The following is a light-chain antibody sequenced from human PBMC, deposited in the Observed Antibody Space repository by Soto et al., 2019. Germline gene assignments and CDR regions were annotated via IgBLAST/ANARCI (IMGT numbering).Light chain of an antibody. CDR2: GSF. J-gene: IGKJ1*01. CDR1: QSLSSSY. V-gene: IGKV3-20*01. CDR3: HQYVSWT. Sequence: EIVLTQSPGTLSLSPGQRATLSSRASQSLSSSYLAWYQQKSGQAPRLLIYGSFSRATGIPDRFSGSGSGTDFTLTISRLEPEDFAVYYCHQYVSWTFGQGTKVDIK.